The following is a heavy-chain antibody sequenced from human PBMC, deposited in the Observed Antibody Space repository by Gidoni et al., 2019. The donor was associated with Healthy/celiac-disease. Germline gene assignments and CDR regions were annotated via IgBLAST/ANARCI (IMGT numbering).Heavy chain of an antibody. CDR3: VKDGSGSYPYWYFDV. CDR2: ISWESGTL. D-gene: IGHD1-26*01. CDR1: GFTFRDSA. V-gene: IGHV3-9*01. J-gene: IGHJ2*01. Sequence: EVQLVESGGGLVQPGTSLRLSCAASGFTFRDSAMHWVRQPPGKGLECVAGISWESGTLGYADSVRGRFTISRDNAKNSLNLQMNRLSADDTALYYCVKDGSGSYPYWYFDVWGRGTLLTVSS.